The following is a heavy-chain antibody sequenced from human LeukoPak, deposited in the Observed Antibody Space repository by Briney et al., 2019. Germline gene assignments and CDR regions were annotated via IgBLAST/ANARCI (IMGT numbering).Heavy chain of an antibody. CDR3: ARDRAHYYYYMDV. CDR2: IYYSGNT. D-gene: IGHD1-26*01. V-gene: IGHV4-39*07. J-gene: IGHJ6*03. CDR1: GVSISSSNSY. Sequence: SETLSLTCTVSGVSISSSNSYWGWIRQPPGKGLEWIGSIYYSGNTYYNASLKSQVSISIDTSKNQFSLRLTSVTAADTAVYYCARDRAHYYYYMDVWGKGTTVTVSS.